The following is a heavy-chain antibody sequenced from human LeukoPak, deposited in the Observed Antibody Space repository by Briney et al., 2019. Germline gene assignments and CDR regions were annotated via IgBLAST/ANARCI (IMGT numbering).Heavy chain of an antibody. Sequence: PSETLSLTCAVYGGSFSGYYWSWIRQPPGKGLEWIGEINHSGSTNYNPSLKSRVTISVDTPKNQFSLKLSSVTAADTAVYYCARSLWFGELSLGYWGQGTLVTVSS. V-gene: IGHV4-34*01. CDR3: ARSLWFGELSLGY. J-gene: IGHJ4*02. CDR1: GGSFSGYY. CDR2: INHSGST. D-gene: IGHD3-10*01.